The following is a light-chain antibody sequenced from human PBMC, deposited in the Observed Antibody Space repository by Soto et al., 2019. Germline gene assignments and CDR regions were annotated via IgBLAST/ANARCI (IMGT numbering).Light chain of an antibody. CDR2: DAS. Sequence: EIVLTQSPGTLSLSPGERATLSCRASQSVSNNYLAWYQQKPGQAPRLLIYDASFRAFGIPDRFSGSGSGTDFTLTISRLEPEDFVVYYCQQYGSSPFTFGQGTRLEIK. CDR1: QSVSNNY. V-gene: IGKV3-20*01. J-gene: IGKJ5*01. CDR3: QQYGSSPFT.